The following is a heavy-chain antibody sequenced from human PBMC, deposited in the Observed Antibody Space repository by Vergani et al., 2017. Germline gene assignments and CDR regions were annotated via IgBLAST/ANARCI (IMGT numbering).Heavy chain of an antibody. CDR1: GFTFSSYS. J-gene: IGHJ3*02. D-gene: IGHD3-3*02. CDR2: ISSSSSYI. V-gene: IGHV3-21*01. Sequence: EVQLVESGGGLVKPGGSLRLSCAASGFTFSSYSMNWVRQAPGKGLEWVSSISSSSSYIYYADSVKGRFTISRDNAKNSLYLQMNSLIAEDTAVYYCARSVISAFDIWGQGTMVTVSS. CDR3: ARSVISAFDI.